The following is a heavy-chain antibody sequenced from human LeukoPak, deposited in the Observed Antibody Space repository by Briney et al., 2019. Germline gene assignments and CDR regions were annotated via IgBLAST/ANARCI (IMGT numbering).Heavy chain of an antibody. CDR1: DFSFTTYT. D-gene: IGHD3-10*01. Sequence: GGSLRLSCAASDFSFTTYTMSWVRQAPGKGLEWVSSISGADPITYYADSVKGRFTISSDNSKSTLYLQMNSLRAEDTAIYYCAKQSLLLRGPLLIYYFDFWGQGTLVTVSS. J-gene: IGHJ4*02. V-gene: IGHV3-23*01. CDR2: ISGADPIT. CDR3: AKQSLLLRGPLLIYYFDF.